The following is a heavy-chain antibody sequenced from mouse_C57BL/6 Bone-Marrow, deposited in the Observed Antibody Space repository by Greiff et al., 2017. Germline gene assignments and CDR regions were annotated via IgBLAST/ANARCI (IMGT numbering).Heavy chain of an antibody. CDR3: ARAPLTTVVATDAMDY. V-gene: IGHV2-6*03. Sequence: VHLVESGPGLVAPSQSLSITCTVSGFSLTSYGVHWVRQPPGKGLEWLLVIWSDGSTTYNLALKSRLSISQDNSKSQVFLKMNSLQTDDTAMYYCARAPLTTVVATDAMDYWGQGTSVTDSS. CDR2: IWSDGST. D-gene: IGHD1-1*01. J-gene: IGHJ4*01. CDR1: GFSLTSYG.